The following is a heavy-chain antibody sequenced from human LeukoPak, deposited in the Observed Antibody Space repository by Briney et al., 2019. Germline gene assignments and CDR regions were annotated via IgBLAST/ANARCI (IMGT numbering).Heavy chain of an antibody. CDR1: GGSISSYY. V-gene: IGHV3-9*01. D-gene: IGHD6-19*01. CDR2: ISWNSGSI. Sequence: LSLTCTVSGGSISSYYWSRIRQPPGKGLEWVSGISWNSGSIGYADSVKGRFTISRDNAKNSLYLQMNSLRAEDTALYYCAKGIGIAVASTSWEYWGQGALVTVSS. J-gene: IGHJ4*02. CDR3: AKGIGIAVASTSWEY.